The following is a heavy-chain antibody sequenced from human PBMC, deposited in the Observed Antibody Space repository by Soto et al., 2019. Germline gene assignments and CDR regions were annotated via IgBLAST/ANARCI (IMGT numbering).Heavy chain of an antibody. Sequence: PGGSLRLSCAASGFTFSSYWMSWVHQAPGKGLEWVDNIKQDGSEKYYVDPVKGRITISRDNAKNSLYLQMNSLRAEDTAVYYCARDYYFDYWGQGTLVTVSS. J-gene: IGHJ4*02. CDR1: GFTFSSYW. CDR2: IKQDGSEK. V-gene: IGHV3-7*01. CDR3: ARDYYFDY.